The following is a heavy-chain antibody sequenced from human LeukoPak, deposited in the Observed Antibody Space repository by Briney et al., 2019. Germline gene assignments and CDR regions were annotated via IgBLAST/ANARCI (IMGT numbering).Heavy chain of an antibody. CDR2: IYYSGST. V-gene: IGHV4-59*08. CDR3: ARQTPYSSSWYGGNWFDP. Sequence: PSETLSLTCTVSGGSISSYYWSWIRQPPGKGLEWIGYIYYSGSTNYNPSLKSRVTISVGTSKNQFSLKLSSVTAADTAVYYCARQTPYSSSWYGGNWFDPWGQGTLVTVSS. D-gene: IGHD6-13*01. J-gene: IGHJ5*02. CDR1: GGSISSYY.